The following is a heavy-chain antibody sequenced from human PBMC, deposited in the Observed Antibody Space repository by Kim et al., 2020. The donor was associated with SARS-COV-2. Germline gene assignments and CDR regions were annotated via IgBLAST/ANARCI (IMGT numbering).Heavy chain of an antibody. J-gene: IGHJ4*02. CDR3: ARDEPFRDYYGSGWVEAFDH. Sequence: GGSLRLSCAASGFTFSSYWMSWVRQAPGKGLEWVANIKQDGREKYYVDSVKGRFTISRDNAKNSLYLQMNSLRAEDTAVYYCARDEPFRDYYGSGWVEAFDHWGQGPLVSVSS. V-gene: IGHV3-7*01. D-gene: IGHD3-10*01. CDR1: GFTFSSYW. CDR2: IKQDGREK.